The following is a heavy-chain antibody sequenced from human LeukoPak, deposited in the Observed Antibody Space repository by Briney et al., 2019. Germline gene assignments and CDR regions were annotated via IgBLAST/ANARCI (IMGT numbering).Heavy chain of an antibody. V-gene: IGHV3-23*01. CDR1: GFTFSSYA. J-gene: IGHJ4*02. CDR2: ISGSGGST. D-gene: IGHD3-10*01. Sequence: GGSLRLSCAASGFTFSSYAMSWVRQAPGKGLEWVSAISGSGGSTYYADSVKGRFTISRDNSKNTLYLQMNRLRAEDTAVYYCAKGGLVRGLFDYWGQGTLVTVSS. CDR3: AKGGLVRGLFDY.